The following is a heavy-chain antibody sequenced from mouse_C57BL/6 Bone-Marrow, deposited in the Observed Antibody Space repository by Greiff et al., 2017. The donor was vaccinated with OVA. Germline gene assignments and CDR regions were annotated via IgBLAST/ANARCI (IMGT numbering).Heavy chain of an antibody. Sequence: VQLQQSGPVLVKPGASVKMSCKASGYTFTDYYMNWVQQSHGKGLEWIGVINPYNGGTSYNQKFKGKATLTVDKSSSTAYMELNSLTSEDSAVDYCARGSYYDDWYFDVWGTGTTVTVAS. CDR3: ARGSYYDDWYFDV. CDR1: GYTFTDYY. J-gene: IGHJ1*03. V-gene: IGHV1-19*01. CDR2: INPYNGGT. D-gene: IGHD2-12*01.